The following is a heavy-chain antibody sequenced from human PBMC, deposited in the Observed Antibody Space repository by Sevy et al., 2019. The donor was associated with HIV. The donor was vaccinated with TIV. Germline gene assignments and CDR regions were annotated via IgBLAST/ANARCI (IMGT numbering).Heavy chain of an antibody. CDR2: ISYDGSNK. V-gene: IGHV3-30*14. CDR3: ASIKGASSSYAMDV. CDR1: GFTFSSYA. J-gene: IGHJ6*02. Sequence: GGSLRLSCAASGFTFSSYAMHWVRQAPGKGLEWVAVISYDGSNKYYADSVKGRFTISRDNSNNTLDIQMNSLRAEDTAIYYRASIKGASSSYAMDVWGQGTTVTVSS. D-gene: IGHD2-2*01.